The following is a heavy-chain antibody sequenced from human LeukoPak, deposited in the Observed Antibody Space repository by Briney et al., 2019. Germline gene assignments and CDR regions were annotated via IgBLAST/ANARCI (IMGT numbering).Heavy chain of an antibody. D-gene: IGHD3-3*01. V-gene: IGHV3-74*01. J-gene: IGHJ4*02. CDR3: AREVSGDFWSGYYTPGTFDY. CDR2: INSDGSST. Sequence: GGSLRLSCAASGFTFSSYWMHWVRQAPGKGLVWVSRINSDGSSTSYADSAKGRFTISRDNAKNTLYLQMNSLRAEDTAVYYCAREVSGDFWSGYYTPGTFDYWGQGTLVTVSS. CDR1: GFTFSSYW.